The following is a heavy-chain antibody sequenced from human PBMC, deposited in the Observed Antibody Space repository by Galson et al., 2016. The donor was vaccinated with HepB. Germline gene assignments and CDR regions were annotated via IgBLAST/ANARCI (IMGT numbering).Heavy chain of an antibody. V-gene: IGHV3-30-3*01. Sequence: SLRLSCAASGFIFSPYAMHWVRQAPGKGLEWVGVISYDGIDKYYADSVQGRFTISRDNSKNTLYLQMSSLRAEDTAVYYCARSISARPMFTWFDYWGQGTLVTVSS. CDR3: ARSISARPMFTWFDY. D-gene: IGHD6-6*01. CDR2: ISYDGIDK. CDR1: GFIFSPYA. J-gene: IGHJ4*02.